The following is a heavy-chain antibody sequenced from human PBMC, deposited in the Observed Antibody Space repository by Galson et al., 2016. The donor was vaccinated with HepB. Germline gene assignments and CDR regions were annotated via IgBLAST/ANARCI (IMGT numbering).Heavy chain of an antibody. Sequence: SVKVSCKVSGYTLSELSMHWVRQTPEKGLEWMGNFDPEDGETIYAQKFEGRVTMTEDTSADTAYLEVRNLTSEDTAVYYCSTTGLASAVTTVDYWGQGTLVIVSS. V-gene: IGHV1-24*01. CDR3: STTGLASAVTTVDY. CDR2: FDPEDGET. J-gene: IGHJ4*02. D-gene: IGHD4-17*01. CDR1: GYTLSELS.